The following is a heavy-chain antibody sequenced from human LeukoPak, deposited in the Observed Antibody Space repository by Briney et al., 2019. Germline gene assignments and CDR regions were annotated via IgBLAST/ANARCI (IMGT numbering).Heavy chain of an antibody. CDR2: ISSSGSTI. J-gene: IGHJ5*02. V-gene: IGHV3-48*03. CDR3: ARDVDTAMVKLRP. D-gene: IGHD5-18*01. CDR1: GFTFSSYE. Sequence: HPGGSLRLSCAASGFTFSSYEMNWVRQAPGKGLEWVSYISSSGSTIYYADSVKGRFTISRDNAKNSLYLQMNSLRAEDTAVYYCARDVDTAMVKLRPWGQGTLVTVSS.